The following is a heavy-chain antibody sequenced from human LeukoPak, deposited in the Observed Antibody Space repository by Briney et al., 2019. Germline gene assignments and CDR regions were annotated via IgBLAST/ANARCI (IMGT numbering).Heavy chain of an antibody. CDR1: GGSISSGGYY. V-gene: IGHV4-30-2*01. CDR2: IYHSGST. D-gene: IGHD6-19*01. CDR3: ARHVKGSSGWYLGVDY. Sequence: SQTLSLTCTVSGGSISSGGYYWSWIRQPPGKGLEWIGYIYHSGSTYYNPSLKSRVTISVDTSKNQFSLKLSSVTAADTAVYYCARHVKGSSGWYLGVDYWGQGALVTVSS. J-gene: IGHJ4*02.